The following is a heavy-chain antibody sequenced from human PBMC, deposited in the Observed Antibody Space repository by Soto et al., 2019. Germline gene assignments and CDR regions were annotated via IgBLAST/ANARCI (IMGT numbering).Heavy chain of an antibody. CDR2: IYYSGST. D-gene: IGHD2-21*02. V-gene: IGHV4-31*03. J-gene: IGHJ4*02. Sequence: SETLSLTCTVSGGSISSGGYYWSWIRQHPGKGLEWIGYIYYSGSTYYNPSLKSRVTISVDTSKNQFSLKLSSVTAADTAVYYCARVRGPVVVTADFDYWGQGTLVTVSS. CDR3: ARVRGPVVVTADFDY. CDR1: GGSISSGGYY.